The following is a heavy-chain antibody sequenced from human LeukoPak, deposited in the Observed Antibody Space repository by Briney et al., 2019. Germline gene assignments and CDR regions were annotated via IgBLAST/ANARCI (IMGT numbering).Heavy chain of an antibody. Sequence: GGSLRLSCAASGFDFSSNWMHWVRHAPGQGLVWVSRIKGDGNSTNYADSVKGRFTISRDIAKNTLYLQMNSLRAEDTGVYYCAKDHYWSIDYWGRGTLVTVSS. J-gene: IGHJ4*02. CDR2: IKGDGNST. V-gene: IGHV3-74*01. CDR1: GFDFSSNW. D-gene: IGHD3-3*01. CDR3: AKDHYWSIDY.